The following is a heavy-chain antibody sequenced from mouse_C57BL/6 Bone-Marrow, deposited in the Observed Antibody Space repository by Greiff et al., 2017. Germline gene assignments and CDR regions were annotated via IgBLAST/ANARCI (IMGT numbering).Heavy chain of an antibody. V-gene: IGHV5-17*01. CDR3: ARPGQYYFDY. CDR2: ISSGSSTI. Sequence: DVKLVESGGGLVKPGGSLKLSCAASGFTFSDYGMHWVRQAPEKGLEWVAYISSGSSTIYYADTVKGRFTISRDNAKNTLFLQMTSLRSEDTAMYYCARPGQYYFDYWGQGTTLTVSS. J-gene: IGHJ2*01. CDR1: GFTFSDYG.